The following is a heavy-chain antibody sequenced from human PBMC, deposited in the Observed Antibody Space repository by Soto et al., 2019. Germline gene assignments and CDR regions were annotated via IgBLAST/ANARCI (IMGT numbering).Heavy chain of an antibody. CDR2: INPSGGST. J-gene: IGHJ6*02. CDR3: ARGGPHYDILTGLRDYYYGMDV. D-gene: IGHD3-9*01. V-gene: IGHV1-46*01. Sequence: GASVKVSCKASGYTFTSYYMHWVRQAPGQGLEWMGIINPSGGSTSYAQKFQGGVTMTRDTSTSTVYMELSSLRSEDTAVYYCARGGPHYDILTGLRDYYYGMDVWGQGTTVTVSS. CDR1: GYTFTSYY.